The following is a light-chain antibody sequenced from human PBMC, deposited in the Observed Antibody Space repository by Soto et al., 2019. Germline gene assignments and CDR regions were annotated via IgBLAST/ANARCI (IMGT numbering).Light chain of an antibody. CDR2: AAS. Sequence: EIQMTQSPSSLSASVGDRVIITCRASQRISNYLAWFQQKPGKAPKLLIYAASTLQSGVPSRFSGSGSGKDFTLTISSLQPEDVATYYCQKYNSAPRTFGQGTKLEIK. J-gene: IGKJ2*01. V-gene: IGKV1-27*01. CDR1: QRISNY. CDR3: QKYNSAPRT.